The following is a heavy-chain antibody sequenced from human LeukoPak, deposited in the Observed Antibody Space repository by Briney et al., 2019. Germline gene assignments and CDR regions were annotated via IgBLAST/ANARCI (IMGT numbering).Heavy chain of an antibody. CDR3: AREGGYTAMVPFDY. V-gene: IGHV4-61*02. Sequence: PSETLSLTCTVSGGSISSGSYYWSWIRQPAGKGLEWIGRIYTSGSTNYNPSLKSRVTISVDTSKNQSSLKLSSVTAADTAVYYCAREGGYTAMVPFDYWGQGTLVTVSS. J-gene: IGHJ4*02. D-gene: IGHD5-18*01. CDR2: IYTSGST. CDR1: GGSISSGSYY.